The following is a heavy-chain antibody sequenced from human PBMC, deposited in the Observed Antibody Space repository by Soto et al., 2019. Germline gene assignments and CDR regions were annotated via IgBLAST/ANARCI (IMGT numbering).Heavy chain of an antibody. CDR1: GFTFSSYA. Sequence: GESLKISCAASGFTFSSYAMSWVRQAPGKGLEWVSAISGSGGSTYYADSVKGRFTISRDNSKNTLYLQMNSLRAEDTAVYYCAKDSPDVDIVATPVWFDPWGQGTLVTVSS. V-gene: IGHV3-23*01. D-gene: IGHD5-12*01. J-gene: IGHJ5*02. CDR2: ISGSGGST. CDR3: AKDSPDVDIVATPVWFDP.